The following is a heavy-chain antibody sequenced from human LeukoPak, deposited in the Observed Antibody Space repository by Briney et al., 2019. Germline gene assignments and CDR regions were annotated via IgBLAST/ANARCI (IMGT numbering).Heavy chain of an antibody. J-gene: IGHJ5*02. V-gene: IGHV3-48*03. CDR2: ISSNVSNP. CDR1: GFTFSSYE. Sequence: GGSLRLSCAASGFTFSSYEMNWVRQAPGKGLEWVSYISSNVSNPYYADSVKGRFTISRDNAKNSLYLQMNSLRAEDTAVYYCARGSYYGSGTYYGRNWFDPWGQETLVTVSS. D-gene: IGHD3-10*01. CDR3: ARGSYYGSGTYYGRNWFDP.